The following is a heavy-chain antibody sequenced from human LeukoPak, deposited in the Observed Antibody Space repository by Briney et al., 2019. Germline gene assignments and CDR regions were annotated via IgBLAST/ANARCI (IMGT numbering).Heavy chain of an antibody. D-gene: IGHD6-25*01. V-gene: IGHV1-8*03. J-gene: IGHJ4*02. Sequence: GASVKVSCKASGYTFTSYHINRVRQATGQGLEWMGWMNPNNGDSGYAQKFQGRVTITRDTSISTAYMELRSLRSEDTAVYFCARTTSFTASGYDYWGQGTLVTVSS. CDR2: MNPNNGDS. CDR3: ARTTSFTASGYDY. CDR1: GYTFTSYH.